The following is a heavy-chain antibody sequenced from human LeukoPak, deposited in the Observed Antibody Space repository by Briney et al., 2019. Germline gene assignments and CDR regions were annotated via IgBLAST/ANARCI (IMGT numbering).Heavy chain of an antibody. Sequence: SETLSLTCAASGYSISSGYYWGWIRQPPGKGLEWIGSIYHSGSTYYNPSLKSRVTISVDTSKNQFSLKLSSVTAADTAVYYCASYYDFWSGYYNYWGQGTLVTVSS. J-gene: IGHJ4*02. D-gene: IGHD3-3*01. V-gene: IGHV4-38-2*01. CDR1: GYSISSGYY. CDR3: ASYYDFWSGYYNY. CDR2: IYHSGST.